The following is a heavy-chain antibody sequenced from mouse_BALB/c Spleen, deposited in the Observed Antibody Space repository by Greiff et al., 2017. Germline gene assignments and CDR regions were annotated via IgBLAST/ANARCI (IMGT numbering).Heavy chain of an antibody. CDR2: ILPGSGST. CDR1: GYTFSSYW. V-gene: IGHV1-9*01. Sequence: VMLVESGAELMKPGASVKISCKATGYTFSSYWIEWVKQRPGHGLEWIGEILPGSGSTNYNEKFKGKATFTADTSSNTAYMQLSSLTSEDSAVYYCARPDYGSSYGYYFDYWGQGTTLTVSS. D-gene: IGHD1-1*01. J-gene: IGHJ2*01. CDR3: ARPDYGSSYGYYFDY.